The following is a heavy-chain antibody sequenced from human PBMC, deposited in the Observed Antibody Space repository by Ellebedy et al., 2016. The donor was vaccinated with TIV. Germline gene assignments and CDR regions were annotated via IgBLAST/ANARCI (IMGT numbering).Heavy chain of an antibody. J-gene: IGHJ4*02. V-gene: IGHV3-33*01. CDR3: ARNPTSFDNSGWYGGIY. Sequence: GESLKISXAASGFTFSSYGMHWVRQAPGKGLEWVAVIWYDGSNKYYADSVKGRFTISRDNSKNTLYLQMNSLRAEDTAVYYCARNPTSFDNSGWYGGIYWGQGTLVTVSS. D-gene: IGHD6-19*01. CDR1: GFTFSSYG. CDR2: IWYDGSNK.